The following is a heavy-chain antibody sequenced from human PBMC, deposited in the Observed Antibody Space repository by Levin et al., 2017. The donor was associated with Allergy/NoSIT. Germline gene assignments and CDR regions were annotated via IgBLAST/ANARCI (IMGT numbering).Heavy chain of an antibody. CDR2: ISGSGGST. Sequence: GESLKISCAASGFTFSSYAMSWVRQAPGKGLEWVSAISGSGGSTYYADSVKGRFTISRDNSKNTLYLQMNSLRAEDTAVYYCAKITGPWSGMDVWGQGTTVTVSS. V-gene: IGHV3-23*01. J-gene: IGHJ6*02. CDR3: AKITGPWSGMDV. D-gene: IGHD1-1*01. CDR1: GFTFSSYA.